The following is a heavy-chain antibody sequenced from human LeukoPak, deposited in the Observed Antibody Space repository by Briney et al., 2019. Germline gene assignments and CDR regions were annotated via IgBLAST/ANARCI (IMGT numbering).Heavy chain of an antibody. D-gene: IGHD2-2*01. Sequence: SETLSLTCSVSGGSIKSSTYYWAFVRQPPGKGLEWIATIYYSGTTYYNPSLKSRVTISLDTSRNQFSLNLNSVTAADTAVYYCARGRTGCRSTSCYEAVNYWGEGTLVTVSS. CDR2: IYYSGTT. CDR1: GGSIKSSTYY. CDR3: ARGRTGCRSTSCYEAVNY. J-gene: IGHJ4*02. V-gene: IGHV4-39*07.